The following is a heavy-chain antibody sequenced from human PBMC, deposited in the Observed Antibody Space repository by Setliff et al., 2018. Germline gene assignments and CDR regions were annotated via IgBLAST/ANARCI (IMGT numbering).Heavy chain of an antibody. V-gene: IGHV4-34*01. CDR2: IHHSGST. J-gene: IGHJ6*04. CDR1: GGSFSSYY. D-gene: IGHD6-19*01. CDR3: ARLRKAVDGINFPRYMDV. Sequence: LSLTCAVYGGSFSSYYWNWIRQPPGKGLEWIGEIHHSGSTKYNPSLKSRVTISVDTSKXXXXXXLXXXTAADTAVYYCARLRKAVDGINFPRYMDVWGKGTTVTVSS.